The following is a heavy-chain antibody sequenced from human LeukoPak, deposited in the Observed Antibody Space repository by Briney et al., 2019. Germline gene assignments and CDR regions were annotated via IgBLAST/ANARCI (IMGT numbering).Heavy chain of an antibody. D-gene: IGHD3-22*01. CDR3: ARILYYYDSSGYPRYFDY. J-gene: IGHJ4*02. Sequence: GGSRRLSCAASGFTFSSYAMSWVRQAPGKGLEGVSAISGSGGSTYYADSVKGGFNISRDNSKNTLYLQMNRRRADDTTVYYCARILYYYDSSGYPRYFDYWGQGTLVTVSS. CDR2: ISGSGGST. CDR1: GFTFSSYA. V-gene: IGHV3-23*01.